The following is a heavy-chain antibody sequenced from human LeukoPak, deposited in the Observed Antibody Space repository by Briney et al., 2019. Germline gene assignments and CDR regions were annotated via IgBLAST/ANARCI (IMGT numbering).Heavy chain of an antibody. CDR2: ISYDGSNK. Sequence: GGSLRLSCAASGFTFSSYAMHWVRQAPGKGLEWVAVISYDGSNKYYADSVKGRFTIFRDNSKNTLYLQMNSLRAEDTAVYYCARSTTSYCSSTSGDHWGQGTLVTVSS. CDR3: ARSTTSYCSSTSGDH. CDR1: GFTFSSYA. D-gene: IGHD2-2*01. J-gene: IGHJ1*01. V-gene: IGHV3-30-3*01.